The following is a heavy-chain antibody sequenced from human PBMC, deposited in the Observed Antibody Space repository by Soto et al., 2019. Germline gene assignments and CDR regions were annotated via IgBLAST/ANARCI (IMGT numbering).Heavy chain of an antibody. CDR1: GGSISSYY. Sequence: QVQLQESGPGLVKPSETLSLTCTVSGGSISSYYWSWIRQPPGKGLEWIGYIYYSGSTNYNPSLQSRVTISVDTSKHQFSLKLSSVTAADTAVYYCASSYSSGWYYFAYWGQGTLVTVSS. V-gene: IGHV4-59*01. CDR2: IYYSGST. J-gene: IGHJ4*02. CDR3: ASSYSSGWYYFAY. D-gene: IGHD6-19*01.